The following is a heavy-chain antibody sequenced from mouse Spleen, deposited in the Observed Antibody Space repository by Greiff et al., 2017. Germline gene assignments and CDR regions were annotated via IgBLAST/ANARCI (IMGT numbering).Heavy chain of an antibody. CDR3: ARYYYGSEGFAY. J-gene: IGHJ3*01. D-gene: IGHD1-1*01. V-gene: IGHV1-19*01. Sequence: EVQLQQSGPVLVKPGASVKMSCKASGYTFTDYYMNWVKQSHGKSLEWIGVINPYNGGTSYNQKFKGKATLTVDKSSSTAYMGLNSLTSEDSAVYYCARYYYGSEGFAYWGQGTLVTVSA. CDR1: GYTFTDYY. CDR2: INPYNGGT.